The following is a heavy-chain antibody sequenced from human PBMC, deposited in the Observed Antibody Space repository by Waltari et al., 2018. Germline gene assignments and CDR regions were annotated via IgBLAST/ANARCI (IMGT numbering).Heavy chain of an antibody. CDR1: GYNFTNYW. D-gene: IGHD2-15*01. J-gene: IGHJ4*02. CDR2: SYPGDSDT. V-gene: IGHV5-51*03. Sequence: EVQLVQSGAEVKKPGESLKISCKGSGYNFTNYWIGWVRQMPGKGLEWMGISYPGDSDTKYSPSCQGQVTLSADKSISTAYLQWSSLKASDTAMYYCARSDYCTGGNCYLHYWGQGTLVTVSS. CDR3: ARSDYCTGGNCYLHY.